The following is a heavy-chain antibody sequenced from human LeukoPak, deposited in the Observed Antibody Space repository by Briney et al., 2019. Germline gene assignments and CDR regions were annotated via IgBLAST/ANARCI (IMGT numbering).Heavy chain of an antibody. J-gene: IGHJ4*02. V-gene: IGHV1-69*05. CDR2: IIPIFGTA. CDR3: ASTGYSSGWPVGY. D-gene: IGHD6-19*01. CDR1: GYTFTGYY. Sequence: SVKVSCKASGYTFTGYYMHWVRQAPGQGLEWMGGIIPIFGTANYAQKFQGRVTITTDESTSTAYMELSSLRSEDTAVYYCASTGYSSGWPVGYWGQGTLVTVSS.